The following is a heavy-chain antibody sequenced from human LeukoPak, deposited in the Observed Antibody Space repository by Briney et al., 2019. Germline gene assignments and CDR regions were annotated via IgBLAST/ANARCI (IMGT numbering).Heavy chain of an antibody. CDR2: ISYDGSNK. J-gene: IGHJ3*02. V-gene: IGHV3-30-3*01. Sequence: GGSLRLSCAASGFTFSSYAMSWVRQAPGKGLEWVAVISYDGSNKYYADSVKGRFTISRDNSKNTLYLQMNSLRAEDTAVYYCAKGIVGATRDAFDIWGQGTMVTVSS. D-gene: IGHD1-26*01. CDR1: GFTFSSYA. CDR3: AKGIVGATRDAFDI.